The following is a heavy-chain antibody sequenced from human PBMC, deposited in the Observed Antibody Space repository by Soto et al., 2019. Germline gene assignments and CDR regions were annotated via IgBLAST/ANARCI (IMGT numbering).Heavy chain of an antibody. V-gene: IGHV3-33*01. J-gene: IGHJ4*02. CDR1: GFTFSSYG. CDR3: ARDTLWFGELRLDY. Sequence: AGGSLRLSCAASGFTFSSYGMHWVRQAPGKGLEWVAVIWYDGSNKYYADSVKGRFTISRDNSKNTLYLQMNSLRAEDTAVYYCARDTLWFGELRLDYWGQGTLVTVSS. CDR2: IWYDGSNK. D-gene: IGHD3-10*01.